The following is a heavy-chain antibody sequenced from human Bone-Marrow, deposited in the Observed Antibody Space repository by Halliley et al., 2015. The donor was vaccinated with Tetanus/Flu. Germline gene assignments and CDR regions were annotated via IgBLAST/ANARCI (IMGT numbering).Heavy chain of an antibody. Sequence: LRLSCTVSGGSISPYYWSWIRQSPGKGLEWIGYVNYNGSTNYNPSLKSRATISVDTSKNQFSLNLYSVTAADTAVYYCARDLSGWKTFNFWGPGAMITL. CDR1: GGSISPYY. D-gene: IGHD1-1*01. V-gene: IGHV4-59*01. J-gene: IGHJ3*01. CDR2: VNYNGST. CDR3: ARDLSGWKTFNF.